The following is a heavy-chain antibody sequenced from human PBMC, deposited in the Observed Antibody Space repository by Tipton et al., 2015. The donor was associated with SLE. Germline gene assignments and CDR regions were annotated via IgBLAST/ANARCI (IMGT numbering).Heavy chain of an antibody. CDR3: ARDKGIQLWQGEAFDI. D-gene: IGHD5-18*01. CDR2: IYYSGST. Sequence: TLSLTCAVSGYSISSGYYWGWIRQPPGKGLEWIGSIYYSGSTYYNPSLKSRVTISVDTSKNQFSLKLSSVTAADTAVYYCARDKGIQLWQGEAFDIWGQGTMVTVSS. V-gene: IGHV4-38-2*02. J-gene: IGHJ3*02. CDR1: GYSISSGYY.